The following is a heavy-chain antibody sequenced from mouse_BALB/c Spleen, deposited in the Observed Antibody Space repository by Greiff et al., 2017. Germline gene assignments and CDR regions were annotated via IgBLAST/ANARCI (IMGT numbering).Heavy chain of an antibody. V-gene: IGHV3-2*02. Sequence: EVKLVESGPGLVKPSQSLSLTCTVTGYSITSDYAWNWIRQFPGNKLEWMGYISYSGSTSYNPSLKSRISITRDTSKNQFFLQLNSVTTEDTATYYCARYYDGYYLDYWGQGTTLTVSS. CDR2: ISYSGST. CDR1: GYSITSDYA. J-gene: IGHJ2*01. D-gene: IGHD2-3*01. CDR3: ARYYDGYYLDY.